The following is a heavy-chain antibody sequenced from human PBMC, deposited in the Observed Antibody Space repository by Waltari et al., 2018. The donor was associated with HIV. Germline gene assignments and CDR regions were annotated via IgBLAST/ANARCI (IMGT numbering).Heavy chain of an antibody. V-gene: IGHV4-34*01. Sequence: QVQLQQWGAGLLKPSETLSLTCAVYGGSFSGYYWSWIRQPPGKGLEWIGEINHSGSTNYNPSLKSRVTRSVDTSKNQFSLKLSSVTAADTAVYYCASGYSSGRWFDPWGQGTLVTVSS. J-gene: IGHJ5*02. CDR3: ASGYSSGRWFDP. CDR1: GGSFSGYY. D-gene: IGHD6-19*01. CDR2: INHSGST.